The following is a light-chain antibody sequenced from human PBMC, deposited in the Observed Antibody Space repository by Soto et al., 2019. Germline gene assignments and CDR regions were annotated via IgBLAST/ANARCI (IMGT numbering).Light chain of an antibody. Sequence: EIVMTQSPATLSVSPGERATLSCRASQSVSSNLAWYQQKPGQAPRLLIYGASTRATGIPARFGGSGSGTEFTLTISSLQSEDFAVYYCQQYNNWPPRTFGQGTKVDIK. CDR1: QSVSSN. V-gene: IGKV3-15*01. J-gene: IGKJ1*01. CDR2: GAS. CDR3: QQYNNWPPRT.